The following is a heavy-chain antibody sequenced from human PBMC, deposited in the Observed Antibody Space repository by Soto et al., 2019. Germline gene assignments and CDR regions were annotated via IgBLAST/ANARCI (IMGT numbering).Heavy chain of an antibody. J-gene: IGHJ4*02. CDR2: LGPDGRNT. D-gene: IGHD4-17*01. CDR3: VKQMTTWTDSCSDF. CDR1: ESALSSHA. V-gene: IGHV3-23*01. Sequence: SESALSSHAILSVHQKPGKGLQWVAGLGPDGRNTFYGESVRGRFTISRDNSRNTLYLQMSSLRAEDTAVYFCVKQMTTWTDSCSDFWGQVIQVSVSS.